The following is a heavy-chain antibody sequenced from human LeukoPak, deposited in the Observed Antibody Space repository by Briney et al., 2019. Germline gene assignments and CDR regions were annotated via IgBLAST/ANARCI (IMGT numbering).Heavy chain of an antibody. Sequence: PGGFLRLSCAASGFTFRDFGMHWVRQAPGKGLEWVAIISYDGRSNYADFVKGRFTISRDNPKNTVYLQMSSVRPEDTAMYHCAKDTGYSSLWGQGTLVIVSA. D-gene: IGHD6-19*01. J-gene: IGHJ4*02. CDR2: ISYDGRS. V-gene: IGHV3-30*18. CDR3: AKDTGYSSL. CDR1: GFTFRDFG.